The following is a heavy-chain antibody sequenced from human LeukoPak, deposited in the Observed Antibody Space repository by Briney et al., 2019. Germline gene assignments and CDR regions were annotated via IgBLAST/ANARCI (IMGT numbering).Heavy chain of an antibody. CDR3: ARVSDSGWYKDAFDI. CDR2: ISSGSSYI. CDR1: GFTFSSYS. Sequence: GGSLRLSCAASGFTFSSYSMNWVRQAPGKGLEWVSSISSGSSYIYYADSVKGRFTISRDNAKNSLYLQMNSLRAEDTAVYYCARVSDSGWYKDAFDIWGQGTMVTVSS. J-gene: IGHJ3*02. D-gene: IGHD6-19*01. V-gene: IGHV3-21*01.